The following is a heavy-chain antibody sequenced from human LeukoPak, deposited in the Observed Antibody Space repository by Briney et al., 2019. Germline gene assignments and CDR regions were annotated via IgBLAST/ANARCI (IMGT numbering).Heavy chain of an antibody. D-gene: IGHD3-16*01. J-gene: IGHJ3*01. Sequence: PGGSLGLSCAASGFTFDDYAMHWVRQAPGKGLEWVSGISWNSGSIGYADSVKGRFTISRDNAKNSLYLQMNSLRAEDTAVYYCARPAYTAAYDLWGQGTMVTVSS. CDR2: ISWNSGSI. CDR1: GFTFDDYA. V-gene: IGHV3-9*01. CDR3: ARPAYTAAYDL.